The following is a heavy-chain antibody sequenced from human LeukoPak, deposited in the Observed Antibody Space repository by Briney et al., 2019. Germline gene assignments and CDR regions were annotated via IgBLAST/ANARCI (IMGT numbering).Heavy chain of an antibody. CDR3: AKDSESGSFSPFYYYYYMDV. Sequence: GGSLRLSCAASGFTFSSYGMHWVRPAPGKGLEWVAFIRYDGSNKYYADSVKGRFTISRDNSKNTPYLQMNSLRAEDTAVYYCAKDSESGSFSPFYYYYYMDVWGKGTTATISS. J-gene: IGHJ6*03. CDR2: IRYDGSNK. V-gene: IGHV3-30*02. CDR1: GFTFSSYG. D-gene: IGHD1-26*01.